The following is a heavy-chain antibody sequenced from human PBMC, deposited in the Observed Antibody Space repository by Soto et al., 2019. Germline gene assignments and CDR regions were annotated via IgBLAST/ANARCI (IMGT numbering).Heavy chain of an antibody. CDR1: GDSISGSQW. Sequence: QVQLQESGPGLVKPSETLSLTCAVSGDSISGSQWWSWVRLPPGKGLEWIGEISHTGTTNYNPSLKSRVTMSVAKPKNQFSLNLTSVTAADTAVYYCARVISSRDEDFGYWGQGTVVTVSP. D-gene: IGHD2-2*01. V-gene: IGHV4-4*02. J-gene: IGHJ4*02. CDR2: ISHTGTT. CDR3: ARVISSRDEDFGY.